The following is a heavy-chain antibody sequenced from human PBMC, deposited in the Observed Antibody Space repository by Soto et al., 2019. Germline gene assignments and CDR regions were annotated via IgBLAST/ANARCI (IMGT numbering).Heavy chain of an antibody. D-gene: IGHD3-22*01. Sequence: SETLSLTCSVSGGSISSSAYYWGWIRQPPGKGLEWIGYIYHSGSTYYNPSLKSRVTISVDTSKNQFSLKLSSVTAADTAVYYCARHILRGRWLHFGPWGQGTLVTVSS. CDR3: ARHILRGRWLHFGP. CDR2: IYHSGST. J-gene: IGHJ5*02. CDR1: GGSISSSAYY. V-gene: IGHV4-39*01.